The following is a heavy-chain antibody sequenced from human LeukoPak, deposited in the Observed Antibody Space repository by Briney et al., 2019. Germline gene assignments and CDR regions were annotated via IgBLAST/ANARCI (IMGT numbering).Heavy chain of an antibody. CDR1: GFTFSSYA. J-gene: IGHJ6*02. V-gene: IGHV3-23*01. CDR2: ISGSGGST. Sequence: GGSLRLSCAASGFTFSSYAMSWVRQAPGKGLEWVSAISGSGGSTYYADSVKGRFTISRDNSKNTLYLQMNSRRAEDTAVYYCAKRSPRDIVVVPAALGYGMDVWGQGTTVTVSS. CDR3: AKRSPRDIVVVPAALGYGMDV. D-gene: IGHD2-2*01.